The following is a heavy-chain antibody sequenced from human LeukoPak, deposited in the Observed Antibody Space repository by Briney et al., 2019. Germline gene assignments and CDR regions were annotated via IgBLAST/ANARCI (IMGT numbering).Heavy chain of an antibody. D-gene: IGHD1-1*01. J-gene: IGHJ4*02. CDR3: ARVNNWNDFQFDY. CDR1: GGSISSYY. Sequence: SETLSLTCAVYGGSISSYYWSWIRQPPGKGLEWIGYIYYSGSTNYNPSLKSRVTISVDTSKNQFSLKLSSVTAADTAVYYCARVNNWNDFQFDYWGQGTLVTVSS. CDR2: IYYSGST. V-gene: IGHV4-59*01.